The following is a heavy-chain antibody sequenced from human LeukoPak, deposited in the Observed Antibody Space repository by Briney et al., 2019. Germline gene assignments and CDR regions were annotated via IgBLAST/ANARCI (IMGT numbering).Heavy chain of an antibody. CDR3: ASTGYSSGWYKFRGDY. V-gene: IGHV3-23*01. D-gene: IGHD6-19*01. Sequence: GGSLRLSCAASGFTFSSYAMSWARQAPGKGLEWVSAISGSGGSTYYADSVKGRFTISRDNSKNTLYLQMNSLRAEDTAVYYCASTGYSSGWYKFRGDYWGQGTLVTVSS. CDR1: GFTFSSYA. J-gene: IGHJ4*02. CDR2: ISGSGGST.